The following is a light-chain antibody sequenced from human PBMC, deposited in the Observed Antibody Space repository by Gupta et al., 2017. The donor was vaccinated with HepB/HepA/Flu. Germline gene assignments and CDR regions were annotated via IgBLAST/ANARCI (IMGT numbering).Light chain of an antibody. CDR2: GAP. V-gene: IGKV3-20*01. CDR1: QSVNTNY. Sequence: EIVLTQYPGTLPLPPVERATLSCRTSQSVNTNYLAWYQQKHGQAPRLLIYGAPSTATGIPDWFSGSGSGTVFTLTISRLEPEDFALYYCQQYDTSLITFGQGTRLEIK. CDR3: QQYDTSLIT. J-gene: IGKJ5*01.